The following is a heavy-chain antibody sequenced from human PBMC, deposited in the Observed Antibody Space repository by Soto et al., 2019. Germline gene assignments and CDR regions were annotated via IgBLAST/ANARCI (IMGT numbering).Heavy chain of an antibody. Sequence: QVQLVQSGAEVKKPGSSVKVSCKASGGPFSTSAISWVRQAPGHGLEWVGGILPVFPTPDYAQNFPGRVTSSPGESTTSDLLEMTIPRADDPGLYYWARDKDTLQLGGNYDYILDVWGQGTAITVSS. CDR1: GGPFSTSA. D-gene: IGHD1-1*01. CDR2: ILPVFPTP. J-gene: IGHJ6*01. V-gene: IGHV1-69*01. CDR3: ARDKDTLQLGGNYDYILDV.